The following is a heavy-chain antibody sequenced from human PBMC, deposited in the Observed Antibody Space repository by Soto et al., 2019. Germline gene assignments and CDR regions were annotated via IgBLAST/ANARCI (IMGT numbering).Heavy chain of an antibody. V-gene: IGHV3-30*18. Sequence: QVQLVESGGGVVQPGRSLTLSCAASGFTFSSNGMHWVRQATGKGLEWRAVISYAGSNKYYADSVKGRFTISRDNSKKTRSLQMNSLRPEDTAVYYCGKEEATRIALDSWGQGTLVTVSS. J-gene: IGHJ4*02. CDR2: ISYAGSNK. CDR3: GKEEATRIALDS. D-gene: IGHD6-13*01. CDR1: GFTFSSNG.